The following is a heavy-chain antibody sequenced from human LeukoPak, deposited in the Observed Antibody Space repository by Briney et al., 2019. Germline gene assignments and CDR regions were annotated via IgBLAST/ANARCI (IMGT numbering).Heavy chain of an antibody. Sequence: GGSVRLSCAASGFTFSNYAKSWVRQAPGKGLEWVSAIGGSGGSTYYADSVKGRFTISRDNSNNTLYLEMNSLRAEDTALYYCAKRDRDYYDSSGYFDYWGQGTLVTVSS. D-gene: IGHD3-22*01. CDR3: AKRDRDYYDSSGYFDY. CDR2: IGGSGGST. V-gene: IGHV3-23*01. J-gene: IGHJ4*02. CDR1: GFTFSNYA.